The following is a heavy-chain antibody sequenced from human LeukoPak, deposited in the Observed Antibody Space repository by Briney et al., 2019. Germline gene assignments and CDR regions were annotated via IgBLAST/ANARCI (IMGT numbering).Heavy chain of an antibody. CDR1: RSTFKTYD. Sequence: RASVKVSCKASRSTFKTYDIIWVRQASGQGLEWMGWMNPKSGDTVSAETFQARVTMTRNISMNTAYMELSNLKSEDTAIYYCARGVLGYYYYYMDLWGEGTTVTVSS. CDR3: ARGVLGYYYYYMDL. J-gene: IGHJ6*03. D-gene: IGHD2-8*02. CDR2: MNPKSGDT. V-gene: IGHV1-8*01.